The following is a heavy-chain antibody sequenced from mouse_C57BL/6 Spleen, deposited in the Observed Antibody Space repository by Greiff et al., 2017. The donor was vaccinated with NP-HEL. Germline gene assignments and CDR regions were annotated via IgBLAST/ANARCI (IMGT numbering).Heavy chain of an antibody. CDR2: INPNNGGT. J-gene: IGHJ1*03. CDR1: GYTFTDYY. V-gene: IGHV1-26*01. D-gene: IGHD1-1*01. Sequence: EVKLQQSGPELVKPGASVKISCKASGYTFTDYYMNWVKQSHGKSLEWIGDINPNNGGTSYNQKFKGKATLTVDKSSSTAYMELRSLTSEDSAVYYCARGYGTGYFDVWGTGTTVTVSS. CDR3: ARGYGTGYFDV.